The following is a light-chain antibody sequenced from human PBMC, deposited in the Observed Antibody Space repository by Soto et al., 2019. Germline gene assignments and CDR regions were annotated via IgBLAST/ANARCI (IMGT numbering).Light chain of an antibody. CDR2: EVS. CDR3: AAWDDSLGGSWV. V-gene: IGLV2-14*01. Sequence: QSVLTQPASVSGSPGQSITISCTGTSSDIGAYNYVCWYQQQSGKAPKLIIYEVSYRPSGVSNRFSGSKSGNTASLAISGLRSEDEASYSCAAWDDSLGGSWVFGGGTKVTVL. CDR1: SSDIGAYNY. J-gene: IGLJ3*02.